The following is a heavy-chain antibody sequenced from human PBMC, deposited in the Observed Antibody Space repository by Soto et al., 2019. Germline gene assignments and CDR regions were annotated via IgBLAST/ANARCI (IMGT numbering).Heavy chain of an antibody. Sequence: QVQLVQSGAEVKKPGASVKVSYKASGYTFTSYGISWVRQAPGQGLEWMGWISAYNGNTNFAQKLQGRVTLTTDTSTSTAYMELRSLRSDDTAVYYCARDDYGDYADTFDYWGQGTLVTVSS. CDR3: ARDDYGDYADTFDY. CDR2: ISAYNGNT. CDR1: GYTFTSYG. J-gene: IGHJ4*02. V-gene: IGHV1-18*01. D-gene: IGHD4-17*01.